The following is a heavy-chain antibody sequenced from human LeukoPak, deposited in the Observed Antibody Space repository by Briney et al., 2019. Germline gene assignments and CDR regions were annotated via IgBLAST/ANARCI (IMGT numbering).Heavy chain of an antibody. J-gene: IGHJ4*02. CDR3: TTSIDILTGWDYFDY. D-gene: IGHD3-9*01. CDR2: IKSKTDGGTT. Sequence: GGSLRLSCAASGFTFSNAWMSWVSQAPGKGLEWVGRIKSKTDGGTTDYAAPVKGRFTISRDDSKNTLYLQMNSLKTEDTAVYYCTTSIDILTGWDYFDYWGQGTLVTVSS. V-gene: IGHV3-15*01. CDR1: GFTFSNAW.